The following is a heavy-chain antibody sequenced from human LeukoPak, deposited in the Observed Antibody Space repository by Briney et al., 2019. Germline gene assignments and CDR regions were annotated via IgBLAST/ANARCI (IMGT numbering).Heavy chain of an antibody. CDR3: ARGGTLDGYNLGDAFDI. D-gene: IGHD5-24*01. CDR1: GYSFTNYW. Sequence: GESLKISCKGSGYSFTNYWIGWVRQMPGKGLEWMGIILPGDSDTRYSPSFQGQVTISADKSISTAYLQWSSLKASDTAMYYCARGGTLDGYNLGDAFDIWGQGTMVAVSS. J-gene: IGHJ3*02. V-gene: IGHV5-51*01. CDR2: ILPGDSDT.